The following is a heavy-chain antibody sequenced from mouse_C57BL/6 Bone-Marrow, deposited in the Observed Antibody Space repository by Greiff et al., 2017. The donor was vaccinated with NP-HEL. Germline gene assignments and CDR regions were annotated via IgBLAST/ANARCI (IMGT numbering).Heavy chain of an antibody. V-gene: IGHV1-69*01. CDR3: AVWLRLLYWYFDV. Sequence: QVQLQQSGAELVMPGASVKLSCKASGYTFTSYWMHWVKQRPGQGLEWIGEIDPSDSYTNYNQKFKGKSTLTVDKSSSTAYMQLSSLTSEDSAVYYCAVWLRLLYWYFDVWGTGTTVTVSS. D-gene: IGHD2-2*01. J-gene: IGHJ1*03. CDR2: IDPSDSYT. CDR1: GYTFTSYW.